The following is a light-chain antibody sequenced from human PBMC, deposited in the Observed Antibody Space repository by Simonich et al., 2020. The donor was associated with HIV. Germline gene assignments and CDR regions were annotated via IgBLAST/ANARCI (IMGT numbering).Light chain of an antibody. J-gene: IGLJ3*02. V-gene: IGLV4-69*01. Sequence: QLVLTQSPSASASLGASVKLTCTLSSGHSSYAIAWHQQQPGKGPRYLMKLNSYGSHRKGAGIPDRFSGSSSGAERYLTISSLQSEDEADYYWQTWGTGIHVFGGGTKLTVL. CDR3: QTWGTGIHV. CDR1: SGHSSYA. CDR2: LNSYGSH.